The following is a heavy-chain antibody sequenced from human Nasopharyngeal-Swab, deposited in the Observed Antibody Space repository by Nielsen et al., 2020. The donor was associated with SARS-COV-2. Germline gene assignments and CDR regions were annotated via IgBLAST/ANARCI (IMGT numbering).Heavy chain of an antibody. CDR2: IYHSGST. Sequence: GSLRLSCTFSGSPFSSGYYWGWIRQPPGKGLEWIGSIYHSGSTYYNPSLKSRVTISVDTSKNQFSLKLSSVTAADTAVYYCARGQYTVSFDYWGQGTLVTVSS. J-gene: IGHJ4*02. D-gene: IGHD4-11*01. CDR3: ARGQYTVSFDY. CDR1: GSPFSSGYY. V-gene: IGHV4-38-2*02.